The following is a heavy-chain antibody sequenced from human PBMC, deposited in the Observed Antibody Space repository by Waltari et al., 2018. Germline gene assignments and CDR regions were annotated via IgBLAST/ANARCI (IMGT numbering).Heavy chain of an antibody. V-gene: IGHV3-23*01. D-gene: IGHD3-10*01. CDR3: AKDHGVAY. J-gene: IGHJ4*02. CDR2: ISNSGGDT. CDR1: GFPVSTYA. Sequence: EVQMLESGGGLVQPGGSLRLSCAVSGFPVSTYALSWVGQVAGKGLEWVSCISNSGGDTYYADSVKGRFTISRDNSKNTVYLQMNGLRVEDTALYYCAKDHGVAYWGQGTQVTVSS.